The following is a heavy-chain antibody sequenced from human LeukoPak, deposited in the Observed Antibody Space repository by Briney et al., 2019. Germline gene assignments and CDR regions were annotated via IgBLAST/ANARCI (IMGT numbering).Heavy chain of an antibody. CDR1: GFTFSSYA. V-gene: IGHV3-30*01. CDR2: ISYDGSNK. CDR3: ASAPSGGCSSTSCYSYYYMDV. J-gene: IGHJ6*03. Sequence: AGGSLRLSCAASGFTFSSYAMHWVRQAPGKGLEWVAVISYDGSNKYYAGSVKGRFTISRDNSKNTLYLQMNSLRAEDTAVYYCASAPSGGCSSTSCYSYYYMDVWGKGTTVTVSS. D-gene: IGHD2-2*02.